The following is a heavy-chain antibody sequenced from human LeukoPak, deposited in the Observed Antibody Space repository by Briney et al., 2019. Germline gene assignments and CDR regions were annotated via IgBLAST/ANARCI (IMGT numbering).Heavy chain of an antibody. CDR2: IYYSGTT. Sequence: SETLSLTCTVSGGSISSYCWSWIRQPPGKGLEWIGYIYYSGTTNYNPSLKSRVTIPVDTSKNQFSLKLSSVTAADTAVYYCARGVYIAAAQYGYWGQGTLVTVSS. CDR3: ARGVYIAAAQYGY. CDR1: GGSISSYC. V-gene: IGHV4-59*01. J-gene: IGHJ4*02. D-gene: IGHD6-13*01.